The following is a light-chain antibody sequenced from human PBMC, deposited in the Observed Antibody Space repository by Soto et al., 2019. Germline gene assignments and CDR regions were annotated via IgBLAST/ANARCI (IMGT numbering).Light chain of an antibody. CDR3: LQHSNYPRA. Sequence: DIQMTQSPSSLSASVGDRVTITCRASQDIGKHLGWYQQRPGKPPKRLIYAASSLQSGVPSRFSGSGSGTEFILTISSLQPEDFATYYCLQHSNYPRAFGQGTKVEIK. J-gene: IGKJ1*01. CDR2: AAS. V-gene: IGKV1-17*01. CDR1: QDIGKH.